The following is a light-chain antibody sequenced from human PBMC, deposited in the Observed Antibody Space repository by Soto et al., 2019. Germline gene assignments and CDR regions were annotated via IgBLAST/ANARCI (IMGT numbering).Light chain of an antibody. Sequence: DIQMTQSPSTLSASVGDRVTVTCRASQSISSWLAWYQQKPGKAPKFLIYDASNLESGVPSRFSGSGSGTEFTLTISSLQPDDFATYYCQHYNSYSEAFGQGTKV. V-gene: IGKV1-5*01. CDR2: DAS. CDR3: QHYNSYSEA. J-gene: IGKJ1*01. CDR1: QSISSW.